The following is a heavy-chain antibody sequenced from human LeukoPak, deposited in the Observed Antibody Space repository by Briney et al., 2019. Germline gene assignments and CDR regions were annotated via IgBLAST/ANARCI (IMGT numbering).Heavy chain of an antibody. CDR1: GFTFSGSA. CDR2: IRSKANSYAT. CDR3: TRHNPTYYGSGSYYFDY. Sequence: PGGSLRLSCAASGFTFSGSAMHWVRQASGKGLEWVGRIRSKANSYATAYAASVKGRFTIPRDDSKNTAYLQMNSLKTGDTAVYYCTRHNPTYYGSGSYYFDYWGQGTLVTVSS. D-gene: IGHD3-10*01. V-gene: IGHV3-73*01. J-gene: IGHJ4*02.